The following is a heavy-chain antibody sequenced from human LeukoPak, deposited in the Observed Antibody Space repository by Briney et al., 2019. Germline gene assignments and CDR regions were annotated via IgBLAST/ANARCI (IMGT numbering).Heavy chain of an antibody. J-gene: IGHJ4*02. Sequence: GGSLRLSCAASGFTFSSYWMSWVRQAPGKGLEWVANIKQDGSDKYYADSLKGRFTISRDNAKNSLYLQMNSLRAEDTAVYYCARVVYYYDSSGYYYVSNYFDHWGQGTLVPVSS. CDR3: ARVVYYYDSSGYYYVSNYFDH. D-gene: IGHD3-22*01. V-gene: IGHV3-7*01. CDR1: GFTFSSYW. CDR2: IKQDGSDK.